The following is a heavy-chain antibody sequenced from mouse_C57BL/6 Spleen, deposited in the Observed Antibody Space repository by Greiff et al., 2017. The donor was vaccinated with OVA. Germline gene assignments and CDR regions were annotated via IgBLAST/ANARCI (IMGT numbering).Heavy chain of an antibody. Sequence: VQLQQPGAELVKPGASVKLSCKASGYPFPSYWMHWVKQRPGRGLEWIGRIDPISGGTKYNEKFKSKATLTVDKPSSTAYMQLSSLTSEDSAVYYCARVLTGTAWFAYWGQGTLVTVSA. CDR2: IDPISGGT. CDR3: ARVLTGTAWFAY. CDR1: GYPFPSYW. J-gene: IGHJ3*01. V-gene: IGHV1-72*01. D-gene: IGHD4-1*01.